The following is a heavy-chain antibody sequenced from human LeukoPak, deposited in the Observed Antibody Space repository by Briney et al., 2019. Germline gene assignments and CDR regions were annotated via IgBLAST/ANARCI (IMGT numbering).Heavy chain of an antibody. Sequence: PGGSLRLSCAASGFTFSNYWMSWVRQAPGKGLEWVANIKQDGSEKYYVDSVKGRFTISRDNAKNSLYLQMNSLRAEDTAVYYCASFRITVASRTGLDYWGQGTLVTVSS. V-gene: IGHV3-7*01. D-gene: IGHD6-19*01. CDR3: ASFRITVASRTGLDY. CDR1: GFTFSNYW. CDR2: IKQDGSEK. J-gene: IGHJ4*02.